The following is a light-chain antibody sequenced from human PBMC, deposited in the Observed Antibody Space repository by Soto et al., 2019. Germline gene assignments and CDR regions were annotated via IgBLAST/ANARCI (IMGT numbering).Light chain of an antibody. J-gene: IGKJ4*01. V-gene: IGKV1-9*01. CDR2: SAS. Sequence: IQLTQSPSVLSASDGDTVTTTCRAGQALSNYLAWYQQKPGKAPDILIYSASTLQSGVPSRFSGSRSETECSLTIRALQPEDFSTYYCQQLSRYPLTFGGGTKVDI. CDR3: QQLSRYPLT. CDR1: QALSNY.